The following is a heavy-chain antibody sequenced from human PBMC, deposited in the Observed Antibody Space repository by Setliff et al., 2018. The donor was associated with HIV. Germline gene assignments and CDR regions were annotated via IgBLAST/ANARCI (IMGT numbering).Heavy chain of an antibody. V-gene: IGHV4-31*03. CDR1: GGSISSGGFY. J-gene: IGHJ4*02. Sequence: SETLSLTCTVTGGSISSGGFYWTWIRQHPGKGLEWIGYIHNTGSTYHSPSLERRVTISIDTSKNQFSLKLSSVTAAATAVYFCARGLNYYGSGSYLPLGYWGQGTLVTVSS. CDR3: ARGLNYYGSGSYLPLGY. D-gene: IGHD3-10*01. CDR2: IHNTGST.